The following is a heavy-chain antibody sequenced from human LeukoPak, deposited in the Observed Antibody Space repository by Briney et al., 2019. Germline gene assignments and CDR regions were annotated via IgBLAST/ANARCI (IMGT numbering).Heavy chain of an antibody. J-gene: IGHJ4*02. Sequence: SETLSLTCAISGGSISSNYWSWIRQPPGKGLEWIGYCHYSGNTNYNPSLKSRATISVDMSKNQVSLKVSSVTAADTAVYYCARYDVSDGYRFDYWGQGTLVTVYS. CDR1: GGSISSNY. V-gene: IGHV4-59*08. D-gene: IGHD3-3*01. CDR3: ARYDVSDGYRFDY. CDR2: CHYSGNT.